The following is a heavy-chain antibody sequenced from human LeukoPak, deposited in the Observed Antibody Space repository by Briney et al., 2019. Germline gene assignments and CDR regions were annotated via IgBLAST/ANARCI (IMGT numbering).Heavy chain of an antibody. CDR2: IGNSGRST. V-gene: IGHV3-23*01. J-gene: IGHJ4*02. Sequence: GGALRLSCTAPFRTLLNYSGGRVRLAPGKGLEWVSCIGNSGRSTYYADAVQGRFTISSDHSKNTLYAQLEILRVEGVALYYCPKCAACREVRGHFDSWGQGALVTVSS. CDR3: PKCAACREVRGHFDS. D-gene: IGHD3-10*01. CDR1: FRTLLNYS.